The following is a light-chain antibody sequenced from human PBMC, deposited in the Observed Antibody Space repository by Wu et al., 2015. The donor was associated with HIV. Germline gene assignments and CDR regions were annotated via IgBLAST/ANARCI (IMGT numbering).Light chain of an antibody. CDR3: QQSLRTPLT. J-gene: IGKJ4*01. CDR1: QFIYTF. V-gene: IGKV1-39*01. CDR2: GAS. Sequence: DIQMTQSPPSLSASVGDRVTITCRSSQFIYTFLNWYQQKPGKAPKPLIYGASTLESGVSSRFSGSGSGTDFTLTISSLQFDDFATYYCQQSLRTPLTFGGGTRVEMK.